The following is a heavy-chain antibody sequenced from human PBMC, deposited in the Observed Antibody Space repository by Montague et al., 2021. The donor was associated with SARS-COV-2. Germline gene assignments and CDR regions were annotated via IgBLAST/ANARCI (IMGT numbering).Heavy chain of an antibody. CDR1: GGSFSGYY. Sequence: SETLSLTCAVYGGSFSGYYWSWIRQPPGKGLEWIGEITHSGSTNYNPSLKSRVTISLDTSTNQLSLKLSSVTAADTAVYYCARGRYSSSWYGTKYYFDYWGQGTLVTVSS. J-gene: IGHJ4*02. CDR2: ITHSGST. CDR3: ARGRYSSSWYGTKYYFDY. V-gene: IGHV4-34*01. D-gene: IGHD6-13*01.